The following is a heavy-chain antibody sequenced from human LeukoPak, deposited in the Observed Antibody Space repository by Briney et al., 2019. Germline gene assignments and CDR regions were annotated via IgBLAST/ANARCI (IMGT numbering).Heavy chain of an antibody. V-gene: IGHV4-38-2*02. CDR1: DYYISSRYY. D-gene: IGHD6-19*01. Sequence: PSDTLSLTCTVSDYYISSRYYWVWIRQPPGKGLEWIGNIYHSGSTYYNPSLKSRVTISRDTSKNQFSLKLSSVTAADTAVYYCARRASGRTFDYWGQGTLVTVSS. J-gene: IGHJ4*02. CDR2: IYHSGST. CDR3: ARRASGRTFDY.